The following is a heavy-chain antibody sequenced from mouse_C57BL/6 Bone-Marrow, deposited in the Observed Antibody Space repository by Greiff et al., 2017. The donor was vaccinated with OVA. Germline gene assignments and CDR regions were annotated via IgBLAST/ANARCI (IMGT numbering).Heavy chain of an antibody. CDR2: ISSGSSTI. CDR3: ARRHGYDLAWFAY. V-gene: IGHV5-17*01. CDR1: GFTFSDYG. D-gene: IGHD2-2*01. Sequence: EVMLVESGGGLVKPGGSLKLSCAASGFTFSDYGMHWVRQAPEKGLEWVAYISSGSSTIYYADTVKGRFTITSDNAKNPLFLQMTSLMSEYTAMYFCARRHGYDLAWFAYWGQGTLVTVSA. J-gene: IGHJ3*01.